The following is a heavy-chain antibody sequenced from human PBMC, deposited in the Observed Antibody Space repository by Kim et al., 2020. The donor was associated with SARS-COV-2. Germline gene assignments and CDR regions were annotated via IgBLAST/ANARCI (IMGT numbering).Heavy chain of an antibody. Sequence: GGSLRLSCAASGFTFSSYAMSWVRQAPGKGLEWVSAISGSGGSTYYADSVKGRFTISRDNSKNTLYLQMNSLRAEDTAVYYCAKILGSGWYADYYYYGMDVWGQGTTVTVSS. D-gene: IGHD6-19*01. V-gene: IGHV3-23*01. CDR2: ISGSGGST. CDR1: GFTFSSYA. CDR3: AKILGSGWYADYYYYGMDV. J-gene: IGHJ6*02.